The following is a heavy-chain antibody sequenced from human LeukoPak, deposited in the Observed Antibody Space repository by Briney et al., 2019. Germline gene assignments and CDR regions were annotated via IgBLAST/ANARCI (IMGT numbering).Heavy chain of an antibody. Sequence: PSETLSLTCTVSGGSISSYCWSWVRQSPGKGLEWIGYIFTSGRTDYNPSLKSRVTMSVDTSKNQLSMELRFLTAADAAVYYCATSHDVKTAPDELWGQGTLVTVSS. J-gene: IGHJ4*02. D-gene: IGHD1-7*01. CDR1: GGSISSYC. CDR3: ATSHDVKTAPDEL. CDR2: IFTSGRT. V-gene: IGHV4-4*09.